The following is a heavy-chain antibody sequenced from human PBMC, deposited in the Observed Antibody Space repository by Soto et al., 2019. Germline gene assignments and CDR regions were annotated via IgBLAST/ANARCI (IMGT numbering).Heavy chain of an antibody. V-gene: IGHV1-3*01. CDR1: GYTFTSYA. Sequence: ASVKVSCKASGYTFTSYAMHWVRQAPGQRLEWMGWINAGNGSTKYSQKFQGRVTITRDTSASTAYMELSSLRSEDTAVYYCARDCTPYYYGSGSYPDYWGQGTLVTVSS. CDR2: INAGNGST. J-gene: IGHJ4*02. CDR3: ARDCTPYYYGSGSYPDY. D-gene: IGHD3-10*01.